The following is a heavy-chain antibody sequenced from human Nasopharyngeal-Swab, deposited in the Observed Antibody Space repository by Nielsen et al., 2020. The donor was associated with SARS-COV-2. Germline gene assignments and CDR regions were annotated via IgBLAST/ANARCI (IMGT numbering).Heavy chain of an antibody. V-gene: IGHV1-46*01. D-gene: IGHD5-12*01. Sequence: ASVKVSCKASGYTFTSYHMHWVRQAPGQGLEWMGIIDPSGATTTYAQKFQGRVTMTRDASTSTVYMELSSLRSEDTAVYYCARLTVATNGFDYWGQGTLVTVSS. CDR3: ARLTVATNGFDY. CDR2: IDPSGATT. CDR1: GYTFTSYH. J-gene: IGHJ4*02.